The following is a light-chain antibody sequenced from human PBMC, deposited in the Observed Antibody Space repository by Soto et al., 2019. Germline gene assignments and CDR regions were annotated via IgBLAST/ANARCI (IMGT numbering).Light chain of an antibody. CDR1: SSNIGAGYD. Sequence: QSVLTQTPSVSGAPGQRVTISCTGRSSNIGAGYDVHWYQHLPGTAPKLLIYGTTNRPSGVPDRFSGSKSGISASLAITGLQAEDEADYYCYSYDSSLSASVFGAGTKVTVL. V-gene: IGLV1-40*01. CDR2: GTT. CDR3: YSYDSSLSASV. J-gene: IGLJ1*01.